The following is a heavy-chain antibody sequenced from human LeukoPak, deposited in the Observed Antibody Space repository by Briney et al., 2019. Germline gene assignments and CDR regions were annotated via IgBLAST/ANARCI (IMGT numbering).Heavy chain of an antibody. J-gene: IGHJ4*02. CDR1: GYTFTGYY. V-gene: IGHV1-2*02. CDR2: INPNSGGT. Sequence: ASVKVSCKASGYTFTGYYIHWVRQAPGQGLEWMGWINPNSGGTNYAQKFQGRVTMTRDTSISTAYMELRRLRSDDRAVYYCARGPPTIVVVITTGDFDSWGQGTLVTVSS. CDR3: ARGPPTIVVVITTGDFDS. D-gene: IGHD3-22*01.